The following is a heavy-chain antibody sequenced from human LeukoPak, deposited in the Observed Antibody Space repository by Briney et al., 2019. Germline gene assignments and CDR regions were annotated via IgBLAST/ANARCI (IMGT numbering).Heavy chain of an antibody. CDR3: ASSVGYYYGSGSYFSFDY. J-gene: IGHJ4*02. D-gene: IGHD3-10*01. CDR1: GYTFTSYY. CDR2: INPSGGST. Sequence: ASVKVSCKASGYTFTSYYMHWVRQAPGQGLERMGIINPSGGSTSYAQKFQGRVTMTRDTSTSTVYMELSSLRSEDTAVYYCASSVGYYYGSGSYFSFDYWGQGTLVTASS. V-gene: IGHV1-46*01.